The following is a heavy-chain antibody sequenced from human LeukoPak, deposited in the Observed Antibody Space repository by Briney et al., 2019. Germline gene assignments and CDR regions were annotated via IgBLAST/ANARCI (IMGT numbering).Heavy chain of an antibody. CDR3: ARAHYSSGWYSSDY. CDR1: GFTFSSYS. J-gene: IGHJ4*02. D-gene: IGHD6-19*01. V-gene: IGHV3-21*01. Sequence: GGSLRLSCAASGFTFSSYSMNWVRQAPGKGLEWVSSISSSSSYVYYADSVKGRFTISRDNAKNSLYLQMNSLRAEDTAVYYCARAHYSSGWYSSDYWGQGTLVTVSS. CDR2: ISSSSSYV.